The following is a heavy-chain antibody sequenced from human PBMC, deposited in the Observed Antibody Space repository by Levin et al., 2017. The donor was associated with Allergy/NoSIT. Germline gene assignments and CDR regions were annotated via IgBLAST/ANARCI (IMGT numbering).Heavy chain of an antibody. CDR2: ISHREST. CDR3: AVFSLRYGTFDI. V-gene: IGHV4-34*01. CDR1: GGSFLGYS. Sequence: SETLSLTCAVYGGSFLGYSWSWIRPSPLKGLEWIGEISHRESTTYNPSLRSRVTISLETSGNQFSLRLDSVTAADTGVYYCAVFSLRYGTFDIWGQGTTVTVSS. J-gene: IGHJ3*02. D-gene: IGHD4-17*01.